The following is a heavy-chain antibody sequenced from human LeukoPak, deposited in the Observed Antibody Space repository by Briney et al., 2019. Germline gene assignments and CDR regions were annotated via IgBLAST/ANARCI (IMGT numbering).Heavy chain of an antibody. J-gene: IGHJ4*02. D-gene: IGHD6-6*01. CDR1: GGSFSGYY. CDR3: ARIGGSSSGY. V-gene: IGHV4-34*01. Sequence: PSETLSLTCAVYGGSFSGYYWSWIRQPPGKGLEWIGEINHSGSTNYNPSLKSRVTISVDTSKNQFSLKLSSVTAADTAVYYCARIGGSSSGYWGQGTLATVSS. CDR2: INHSGST.